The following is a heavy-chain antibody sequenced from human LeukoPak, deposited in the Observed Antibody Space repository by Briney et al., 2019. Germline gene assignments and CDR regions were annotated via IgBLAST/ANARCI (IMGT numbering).Heavy chain of an antibody. D-gene: IGHD5-18*01. CDR2: ISTSNNYI. V-gene: IGHV3-21*01. CDR1: GFTFSTYN. Sequence: GPLRLSCVVSGFTFSTYNMNWVRQAPGRGLEWVSSISTSNNYIYYADSVTGRFTISRDNGKNSLYLQMNSLRAEDTAVYYCARRATTERGHSYGLDYWGQGTLVTVSS. J-gene: IGHJ4*02. CDR3: ARRATTERGHSYGLDY.